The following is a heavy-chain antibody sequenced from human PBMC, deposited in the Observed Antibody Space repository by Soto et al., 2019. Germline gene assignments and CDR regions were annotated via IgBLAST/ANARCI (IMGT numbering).Heavy chain of an antibody. D-gene: IGHD3-22*01. CDR3: ARVSYDNTGSGYFDY. V-gene: IGHV4-31*03. CDR1: GGSISSGGYY. J-gene: IGHJ4*02. CDR2: IHYSGST. Sequence: QVQLQESGPGLVKPSQTLSLTCSVSGGSISSGGYYWRWIRQHPGKSLEWIGYIHYSGSTTYNPSLKSRVTISVDTSKNQCSLNLNSVTAADTALYYCARVSYDNTGSGYFDYWGQGTLVTVSS.